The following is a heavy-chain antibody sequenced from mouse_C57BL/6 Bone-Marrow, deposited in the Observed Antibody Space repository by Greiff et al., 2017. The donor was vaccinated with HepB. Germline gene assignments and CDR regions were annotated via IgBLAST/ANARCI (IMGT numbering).Heavy chain of an antibody. V-gene: IGHV1-19*01. CDR3: ARRWAHFDY. CDR1: GYTFTDYY. CDR2: INPYNGGT. Sequence: EVQLQESGPVLVKPGASVKMSCKASGYTFTDYYMNWVKQSHGKSLEWIGVINPYNGGTSYNQKFKGKATLTVDKSSSTAYMELNSLTSEDSAVYYCARRWAHFDYWGQGTTLTVSS. D-gene: IGHD1-1*02. J-gene: IGHJ2*01.